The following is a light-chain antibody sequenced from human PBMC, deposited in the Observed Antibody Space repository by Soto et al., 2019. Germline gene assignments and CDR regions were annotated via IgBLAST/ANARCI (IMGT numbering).Light chain of an antibody. V-gene: IGKV1-39*01. CDR2: GAT. CDR1: QSISRY. Sequence: DIQMTQSPSSLSASVGDTVTITCRASQSISRYLNWYQQKPGKAPNLLIYGATSLQSGVPSRFSGSGSATDFTLTISRLQPEDFATYFCQQSYNFLFTFGPGTKVDIK. J-gene: IGKJ3*01. CDR3: QQSYNFLFT.